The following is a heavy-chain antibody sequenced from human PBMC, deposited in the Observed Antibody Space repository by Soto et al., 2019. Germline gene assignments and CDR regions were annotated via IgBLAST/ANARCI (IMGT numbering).Heavy chain of an antibody. CDR2: INPNSGGT. D-gene: IGHD6-13*01. Sequence: GASVKVSCKASGYTFTGYYMHWVRQAPGQGLEWMGWINPNSGGTNYAQKFQGWVTMTRDTSISTAYMELSRLRSDDTAVYYCARGEPIAAAVTYGMDVWGQGTTVTVSS. CDR3: ARGEPIAAAVTYGMDV. V-gene: IGHV1-2*04. J-gene: IGHJ6*02. CDR1: GYTFTGYY.